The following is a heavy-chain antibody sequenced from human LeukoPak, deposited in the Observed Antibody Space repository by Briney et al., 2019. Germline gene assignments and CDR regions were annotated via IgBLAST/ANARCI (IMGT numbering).Heavy chain of an antibody. D-gene: IGHD3-22*01. CDR3: ARSFYDSSGVAFES. CDR1: GDSVSSNSAA. CDR2: TYYRTKWYN. Sequence: SQTLSLTCAISGDSVSSNSAAWNWIRQSPSRGLEWLGRTYYRTKWYNDYAVSVNSRITTNPDTSKNQFSLQLNSVTPEDTAVYYCARSFYDSSGVAFESWGQGTLVTVSS. J-gene: IGHJ4*02. V-gene: IGHV6-1*01.